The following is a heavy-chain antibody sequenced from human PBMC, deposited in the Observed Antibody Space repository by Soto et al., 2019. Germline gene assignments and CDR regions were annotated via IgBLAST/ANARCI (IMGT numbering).Heavy chain of an antibody. CDR2: ISSSSYI. J-gene: IGHJ6*02. D-gene: IGHD2-2*01. Sequence: PGGSLRLSCAASGFTFSSYSMNWVRQAPGKGLEWVSSISSSSYIYYADSVKGRFTISRDNAKNSLYLQMNSLRAEDTAVYYCARDRSIVVVPAAEGMDVWGQGTTVTVSS. CDR3: ARDRSIVVVPAAEGMDV. CDR1: GFTFSSYS. V-gene: IGHV3-21*01.